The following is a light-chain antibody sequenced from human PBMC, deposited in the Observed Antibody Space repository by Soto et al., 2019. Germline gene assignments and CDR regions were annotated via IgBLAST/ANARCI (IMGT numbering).Light chain of an antibody. CDR2: LNSDGSH. J-gene: IGLJ2*01. Sequence: QLVLTQSPSASASLGALVKLTCTLSSGHSSYAIAWHQKQPEKGPRYLMKLNSDGSHNKGDGIPDRFSGSSSGADRYLTISSLQSDDEADYYCQTWGTAIHDVVFGGGTKLTVL. V-gene: IGLV4-69*01. CDR3: QTWGTAIHDVV. CDR1: SGHSSYA.